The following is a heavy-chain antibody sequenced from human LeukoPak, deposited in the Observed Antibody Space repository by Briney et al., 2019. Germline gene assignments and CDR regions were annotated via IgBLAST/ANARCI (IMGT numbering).Heavy chain of an antibody. CDR1: GFTFSSYW. J-gene: IGHJ5*02. Sequence: GGSLRLSCAASGFTFSSYWMSWVRQAPGKGLEWVANIKQDGSEKYYVDSVKGRFTISRDNAKNSLYLQMNSLRAEDTAVYYCASRYSSSWLTPFDPWGQGTLVTVSS. CDR2: IKQDGSEK. V-gene: IGHV3-7*01. CDR3: ASRYSSSWLTPFDP. D-gene: IGHD6-13*01.